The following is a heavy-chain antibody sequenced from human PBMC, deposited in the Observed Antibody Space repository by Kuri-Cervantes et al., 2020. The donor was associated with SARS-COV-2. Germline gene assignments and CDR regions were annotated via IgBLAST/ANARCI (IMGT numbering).Heavy chain of an antibody. Sequence: GGSLRLSCVASGFTFSGHWIHWVRQAPGKGLVWVSRINPDGSYSNNADSVKGRFTLSRDNAKNMLFLQMNSLRAEDTAVYYCVRDGDHWNFDYWGQGTLVTVSS. CDR1: GFTFSGHW. CDR3: VRDGDHWNFDY. V-gene: IGHV3-74*01. CDR2: INPDGSYS. J-gene: IGHJ4*02. D-gene: IGHD1-1*01.